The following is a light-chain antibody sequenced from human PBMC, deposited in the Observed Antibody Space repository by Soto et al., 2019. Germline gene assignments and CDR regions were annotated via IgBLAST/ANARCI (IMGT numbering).Light chain of an antibody. Sequence: AIQLTQSPSSLSASLGDTVIITCRASQDITSDLAWYQQKPEKAPVLLIYDASRLESGVPPRFSGGGSGTDFSLTISSLQPEDFATYFCQQFNGYPRTFGQGTKVDIK. V-gene: IGKV1-13*02. CDR1: QDITSD. CDR3: QQFNGYPRT. CDR2: DAS. J-gene: IGKJ1*01.